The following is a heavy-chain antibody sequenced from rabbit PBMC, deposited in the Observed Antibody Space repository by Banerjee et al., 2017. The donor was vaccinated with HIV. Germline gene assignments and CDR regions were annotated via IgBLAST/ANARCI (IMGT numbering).Heavy chain of an antibody. D-gene: IGHD4-1*01. CDR3: AREISGWGAFNL. CDR2: ISAGSSGNT. V-gene: IGHV1S45*01. Sequence: QEQLVESGGGLVQPEGSLTLTCTASGFSFSSSYHMCWVRQAPGKGLEWIGCISAGSSGNTWYATWAKGRFTISKTSSTTVDLKMTSLTAADTAIYFCAREISGWGAFNLWGPGTLVTVS. J-gene: IGHJ4*01. CDR1: GFSFSSSYH.